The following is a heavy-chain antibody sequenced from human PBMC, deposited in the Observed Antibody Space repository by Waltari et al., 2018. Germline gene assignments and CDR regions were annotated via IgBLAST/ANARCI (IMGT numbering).Heavy chain of an antibody. Sequence: QVQLVQSGAEVKKPGASVKVSGKASGYTFTSYAMHWVRQAPGQRLEWMGWINAGNGNTKYSQKFQGRVTITRDTSASTAYMELSSLRSEDTAVYYCARGGGSYYQVSRFDYWGQGTLVTVSS. D-gene: IGHD1-26*01. CDR3: ARGGGSYYQVSRFDY. CDR2: INAGNGNT. J-gene: IGHJ4*02. CDR1: GYTFTSYA. V-gene: IGHV1-3*01.